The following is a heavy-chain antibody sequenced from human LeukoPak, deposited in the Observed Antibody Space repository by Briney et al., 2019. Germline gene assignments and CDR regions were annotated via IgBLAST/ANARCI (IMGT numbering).Heavy chain of an antibody. J-gene: IGHJ4*02. D-gene: IGHD4-17*01. CDR1: GDSLSSYY. V-gene: IGHV4-59*08. CDR2: IYYSGST. CDR3: ARHRYGSPFDY. Sequence: SDTLSLTCTVSGDSLSSYYWIWIRQPPGKGLEWIAYIYYSGSTNYNPAIKSRVTRSVDTSKNQFSLKLSSMTAADTAVYYCARHRYGSPFDYWGEGTLVTVSS.